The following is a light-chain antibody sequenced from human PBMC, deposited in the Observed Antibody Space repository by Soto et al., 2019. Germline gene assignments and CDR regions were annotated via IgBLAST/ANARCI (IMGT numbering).Light chain of an antibody. CDR2: DAS. CDR1: QSISRW. CDR3: QQYNSYSWT. J-gene: IGKJ1*01. Sequence: TQMTQSPSSLSASVGARVPITLIAGQSISRWLAWYQQKPGKAPKLLIYDASSLESGVPSRFSGSGSGTEFTLTISSLQPDDFATYYCQQYNSYSWTFGQGTKVDIK. V-gene: IGKV1-5*01.